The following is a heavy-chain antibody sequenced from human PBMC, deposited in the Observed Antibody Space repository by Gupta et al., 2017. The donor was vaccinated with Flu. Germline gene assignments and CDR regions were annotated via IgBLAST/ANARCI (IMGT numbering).Heavy chain of an antibody. Sequence: EVQLLESGGGLVQPGGSLRLSCAASGFTFSSYAMSWVRQAPGKGLEWVSAISGSGGSTYYADSVKGRFTISRDNSKNTLYLQMNSLRAEDTAVYYCAKCGPVATIFGVVISPQRLYYYGMDVWGQGTTVTVSS. CDR3: AKCGPVATIFGVVISPQRLYYYGMDV. J-gene: IGHJ6*02. CDR2: ISGSGGST. V-gene: IGHV3-23*01. CDR1: GFTFSSYA. D-gene: IGHD3-3*01.